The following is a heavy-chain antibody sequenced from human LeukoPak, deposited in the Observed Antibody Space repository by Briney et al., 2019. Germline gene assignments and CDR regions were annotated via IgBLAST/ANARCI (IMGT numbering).Heavy chain of an antibody. CDR2: INWNGGST. CDR3: ARIDTCFYDSSVYYSAFDI. Sequence: PGGSLRLSCAASGFTFYNYGMCWVRQAPGKGLEWVSGINWNGGSTGYADSVKGRFTISRDNAKTSLYLQMKSLRAEDTALYYCARIDTCFYDSSVYYSAFDIWGQGTMVTVSS. V-gene: IGHV3-20*04. D-gene: IGHD3-22*01. CDR1: GFTFYNYG. J-gene: IGHJ3*02.